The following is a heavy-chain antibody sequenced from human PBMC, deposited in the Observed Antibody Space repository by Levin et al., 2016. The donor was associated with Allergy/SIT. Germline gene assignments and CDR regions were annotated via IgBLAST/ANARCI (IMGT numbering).Heavy chain of an antibody. V-gene: IGHV3-74*01. CDR2: INIDATSI. Sequence: GESLKISCAASKFTFNNYWLHWVRQSPGKGLVWVSRINIDATSISYADSVKGRFTISRDNAKNTLYLQMNSLRAEDTAVYYCVRCGSSAAYFDSWGLGTLVTVSS. CDR3: VRCGSSAAYFDS. D-gene: IGHD6-6*01. J-gene: IGHJ4*02. CDR1: KFTFNNYW.